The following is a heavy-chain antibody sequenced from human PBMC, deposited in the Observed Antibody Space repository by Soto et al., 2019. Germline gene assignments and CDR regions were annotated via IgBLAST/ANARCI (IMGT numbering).Heavy chain of an antibody. CDR3: AREVPMVRGLNGDWFDP. J-gene: IGHJ5*02. CDR1: GGSISSGGYY. Sequence: QVQLQESGPGLVKPSQTLSLTCTVSGGSISSGGYYWSWIRQHPGKGLEWIGYIYYSGSTYYNPSLNSRVPISVDTSKNQFSLKLSSVPAADTAVYYRAREVPMVRGLNGDWFDPWGPGTLVTVSS. V-gene: IGHV4-31*03. CDR2: IYYSGST. D-gene: IGHD3-10*01.